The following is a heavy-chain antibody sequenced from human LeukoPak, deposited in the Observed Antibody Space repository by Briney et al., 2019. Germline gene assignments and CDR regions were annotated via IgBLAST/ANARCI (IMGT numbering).Heavy chain of an antibody. V-gene: IGHV3-49*04. Sequence: GGSLRLSCTASGFTFGDYAMSWVRQAPGKGLEWVGFIRSKAYGGTTEYAASVKGRFTISRDDSKSIAYLQMNSLKTEDTAVYYCTREGSMVATDYWGQGTLVTVSS. CDR3: TREGSMVATDY. CDR2: IRSKAYGGTT. D-gene: IGHD2-21*02. CDR1: GFTFGDYA. J-gene: IGHJ4*02.